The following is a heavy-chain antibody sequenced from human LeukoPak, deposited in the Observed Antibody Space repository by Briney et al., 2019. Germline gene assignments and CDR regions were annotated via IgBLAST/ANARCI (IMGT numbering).Heavy chain of an antibody. CDR2: TYYSGST. V-gene: IGHV4-61*01. J-gene: IGHJ3*02. CDR3: SRLQFDWLSPGAFDI. Sequence: SETLSLICTVSGGSVSSGSYYWSWIWQPPGKELEWIGYTYYSGSTNYNPSLKSRVTISVDTSKNQFSLKLSSVTAADTAVYYCSRLQFDWLSPGAFDIWGQGTMVTVSS. D-gene: IGHD3-9*01. CDR1: GGSVSSGSYY.